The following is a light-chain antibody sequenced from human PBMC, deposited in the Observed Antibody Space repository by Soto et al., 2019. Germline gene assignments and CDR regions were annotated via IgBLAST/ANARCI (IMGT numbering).Light chain of an antibody. V-gene: IGKV3-20*01. Sequence: DIVLTQSPGTLSWSPGERATLSCRASQRISSNYLGWYQQKPGQAPRLLIYAASSRATGIPDRFSGSGSGTDFTLTISRLEPEDFAVYYCQDYGSSPQTFGQGTKVEI. CDR2: AAS. J-gene: IGKJ1*01. CDR1: QRISSNY. CDR3: QDYGSSPQT.